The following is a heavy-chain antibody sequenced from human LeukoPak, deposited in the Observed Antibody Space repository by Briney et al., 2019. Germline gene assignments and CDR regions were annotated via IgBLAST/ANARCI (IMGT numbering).Heavy chain of an antibody. J-gene: IGHJ4*02. Sequence: PSETLSLTCTVSGYSISSGYYWGWIRQPPGKGLEWIGSIYHSGTTYYNPSLKSRATISVDTSKNQFSLKLSSVTAADTAVYYCARDKTIAAAANFDYWGQGTLVTVSS. V-gene: IGHV4-38-2*02. CDR1: GYSISSGYY. CDR2: IYHSGTT. D-gene: IGHD6-13*01. CDR3: ARDKTIAAAANFDY.